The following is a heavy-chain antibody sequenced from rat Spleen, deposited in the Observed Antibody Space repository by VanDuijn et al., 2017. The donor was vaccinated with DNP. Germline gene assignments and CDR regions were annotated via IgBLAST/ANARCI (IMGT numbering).Heavy chain of an antibody. D-gene: IGHD1-2*01. CDR2: ISFDGDST. V-gene: IGHV5S13*01. J-gene: IGHJ3*01. Sequence: EVQLVESGGGLVQPGRSLKLSCAASGFTFSAYYMAWVRQAPTKSLEWVASISFDGDSTYYRDSVKGRFTISRDDAKNTQYLQMDSLRSEDTATYYCARHEDYSSYIYGFAYWGQGTLVTVSS. CDR1: GFTFSAYY. CDR3: ARHEDYSSYIYGFAY.